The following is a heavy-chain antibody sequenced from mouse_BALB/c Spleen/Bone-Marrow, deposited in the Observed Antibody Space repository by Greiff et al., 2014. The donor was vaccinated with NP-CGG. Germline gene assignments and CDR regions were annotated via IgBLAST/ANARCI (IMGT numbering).Heavy chain of an antibody. V-gene: IGHV1-67*01. CDR3: ARSYYGNYYAMDY. CDR1: GYTFTDYA. Sequence: VQVVESGPELVRPGVSVKIPCKGSGYTFTDYAMHWVKQSHAKSLEWIGVISTYSGNTNYNQKFKGKATMTVDKSSSTAYMELARLTSEDSAIYYCARSYYGNYYAMDYWGQGTSVTVSS. D-gene: IGHD1-1*01. CDR2: ISTYSGNT. J-gene: IGHJ4*01.